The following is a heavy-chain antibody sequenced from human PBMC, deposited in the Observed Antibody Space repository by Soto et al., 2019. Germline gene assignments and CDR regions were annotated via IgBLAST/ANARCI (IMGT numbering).Heavy chain of an antibody. Sequence: ASVKVSCKASGYTFTSYGISWVRQAPGQGLEWTGWISAYNGNTNYAQKLQGRVTMTTDTSTSTAYMELRSLRSDDTAVYYCARVLGSGSYYIGDAFDIWGQGTMVTVSS. CDR2: ISAYNGNT. J-gene: IGHJ3*02. CDR3: ARVLGSGSYYIGDAFDI. CDR1: GYTFTSYG. D-gene: IGHD3-10*01. V-gene: IGHV1-18*01.